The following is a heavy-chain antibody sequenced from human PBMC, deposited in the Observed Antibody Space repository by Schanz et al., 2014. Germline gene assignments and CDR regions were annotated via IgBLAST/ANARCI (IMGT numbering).Heavy chain of an antibody. CDR2: INPSGGST. D-gene: IGHD4-17*01. CDR3: ATLDYADSVS. V-gene: IGHV1-46*01. CDR1: GYTFTSDS. J-gene: IGHJ5*02. Sequence: QVQLVQSGAEVKKPGASVKVSCKASGYTFTSDSMHWVRQAPGQGLEWMGMINPSGGSTTYAQKFQGRVTITADKSTTTAYMELYSLNSDDTAVYYCATLDYADSVSWGQGTLVTVSS.